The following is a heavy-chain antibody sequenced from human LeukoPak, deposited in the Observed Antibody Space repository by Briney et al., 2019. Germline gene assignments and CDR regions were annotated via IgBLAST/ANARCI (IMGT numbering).Heavy chain of an antibody. Sequence: KPSETLSLTCTVSGGSISSYYWSWIRQPAGKGLEWIGRIYTSGSTNYNPSLKSRVTMSVDTSKNQFSLKLSPVTAADTAVYYCARDSSGSYPTGFYYYYYMDVWGKGTTVTISS. CDR1: GGSISSYY. CDR3: ARDSSGSYPTGFYYYYYMDV. CDR2: IYTSGST. D-gene: IGHD3-10*01. J-gene: IGHJ6*03. V-gene: IGHV4-4*07.